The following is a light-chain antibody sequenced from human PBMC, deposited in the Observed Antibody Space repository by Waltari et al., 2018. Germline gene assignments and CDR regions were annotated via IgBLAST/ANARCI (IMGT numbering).Light chain of an antibody. J-gene: IGKJ1*01. CDR1: HNINVC. V-gene: IGKV1-5*03. CDR3: QQYSSYSSWT. Sequence: CRAVHNINVCLACYQQRPVKAPRLLLYMASTVQSGVPSRFSGSGSGTEFTLTINSLQTDDFATYYCQQYSSYSSWTFGQGTQV. CDR2: MAS.